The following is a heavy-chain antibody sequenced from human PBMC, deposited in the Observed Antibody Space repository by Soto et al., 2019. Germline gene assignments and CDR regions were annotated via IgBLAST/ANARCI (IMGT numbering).Heavy chain of an antibody. D-gene: IGHD6-13*01. V-gene: IGHV1-2*04. CDR2: INPNSGGT. CDR1: GYTFNGYY. Sequence: GASLKVSCKSSGYTFNGYYMYWVRQAPGQGLEWMGWINPNSGGTNYAQKFQGWVTMTRDTSISTAYMELSRLRSDDTAVYYCARGRVSSSSSGGWFDPWGQGTLVTVSS. J-gene: IGHJ5*02. CDR3: ARGRVSSSSSGGWFDP.